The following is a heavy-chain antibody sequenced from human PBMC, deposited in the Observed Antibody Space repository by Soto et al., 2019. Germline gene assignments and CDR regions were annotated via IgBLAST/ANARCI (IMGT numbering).Heavy chain of an antibody. CDR3: ARLDCGSTSCYRGDYYYYGLDV. J-gene: IGHJ6*02. Sequence: SETLSLTFTLSGCSLSSSSFYLGGVPPPPGKGLGWIGSIYYSGSTYYNPSLKSRVTISVDTSKNQFSLKLSSVTAADTAVYYCARLDCGSTSCYRGDYYYYGLDVWGQGTTVTVSS. V-gene: IGHV4-39*01. CDR1: GCSLSSSSFY. CDR2: IYYSGST. D-gene: IGHD2-2*01.